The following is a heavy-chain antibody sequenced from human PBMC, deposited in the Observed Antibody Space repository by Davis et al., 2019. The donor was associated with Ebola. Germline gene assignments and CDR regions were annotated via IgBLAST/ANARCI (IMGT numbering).Heavy chain of an antibody. D-gene: IGHD1-26*01. Sequence: GESLKISCAASGFTFSSYAMSWVRQAPGKGLEWVSAISGSGGSTYYADSVKGRFTISSDNSKNTLYLQMNSLRAEDTAVYYCARDVGEWGLLGGLDYWGQGTLVTVSS. CDR1: GFTFSSYA. CDR2: ISGSGGST. V-gene: IGHV3-23*01. CDR3: ARDVGEWGLLGGLDY. J-gene: IGHJ4*02.